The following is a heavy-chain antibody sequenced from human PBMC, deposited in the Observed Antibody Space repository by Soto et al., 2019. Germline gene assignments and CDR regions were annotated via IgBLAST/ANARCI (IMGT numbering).Heavy chain of an antibody. Sequence: PGGSLSLSCAPSGFSFSSYGIHWGRQAPGKGLVWVAVISYDGRNKYYAESGKGRFTISRDDSKNTLYLQMNSPRAEDTALYHCAKWVSEANYYGSVSNDPLGQGPPVTVPQ. V-gene: IGHV3-30*18. CDR2: ISYDGRNK. CDR3: AKWVSEANYYGSVSNDP. J-gene: IGHJ5*02. D-gene: IGHD3-10*01. CDR1: GFSFSSYG.